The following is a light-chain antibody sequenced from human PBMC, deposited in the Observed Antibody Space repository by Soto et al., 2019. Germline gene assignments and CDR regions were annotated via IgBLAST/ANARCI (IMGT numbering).Light chain of an antibody. CDR1: SSDVGAYPF. CDR2: EVS. J-gene: IGLJ3*02. Sequence: QSALTQPPSASGSPGQSVTISCSGTSSDVGAYPFVSWYQHHPARPPKLIIYEVSMRPSGVPARFSGSKSGNTASLTVSGLQVEDEADYYCSSFAGNDNLVFGGGTKLTVL. V-gene: IGLV2-8*01. CDR3: SSFAGNDNLV.